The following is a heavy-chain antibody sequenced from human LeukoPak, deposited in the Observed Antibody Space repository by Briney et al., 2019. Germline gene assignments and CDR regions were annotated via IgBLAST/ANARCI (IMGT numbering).Heavy chain of an antibody. CDR2: ISSSSSYI. V-gene: IGHV3-21*01. CDR1: GFTFSSYS. J-gene: IGHJ4*02. Sequence: PGGSLRLSCAASGFTFSSYSMNWVRQAPGKGLEWVPSISSSSSYIYYADSVKGRLTISRDNAKNSLYLQMNSLRAEDTAVYYCARDTRIVGATGDYWGQGTPVTVSS. CDR3: ARDTRIVGATGDY. D-gene: IGHD1-26*01.